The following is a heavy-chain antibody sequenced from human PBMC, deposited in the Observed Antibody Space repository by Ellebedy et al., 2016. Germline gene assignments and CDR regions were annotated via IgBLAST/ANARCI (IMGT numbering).Heavy chain of an antibody. V-gene: IGHV3-11*03. CDR2: IRSSSTDA. J-gene: IGHJ4*02. CDR3: ARTAKLADY. Sequence: GGSLRLSXAASGFTFRDYHLTWIRQAPGKGLEWVSYIRSSSTDANYADSGKGRFPITSDNAKNSLYQQMNSMRVEYTAVYYWARTAKLADYWGQGTPVTVSS. CDR1: GFTFRDYH.